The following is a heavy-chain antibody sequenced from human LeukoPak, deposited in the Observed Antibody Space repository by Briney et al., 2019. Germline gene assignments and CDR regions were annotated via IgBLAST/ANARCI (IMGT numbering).Heavy chain of an antibody. CDR3: TSKRGYSYGFWEDY. CDR2: INYSGST. Sequence: SETLSLTCAVYGGSFSGYYWSWIRQPPGKGLEWIGEINYSGSTNYNPSLKSRVTISVDTSKNQFSLKLSSVIAADTAVYYCTSKRGYSYGFWEDYWGRGTLVTVSS. D-gene: IGHD5-18*01. J-gene: IGHJ4*02. V-gene: IGHV4-34*01. CDR1: GGSFSGYY.